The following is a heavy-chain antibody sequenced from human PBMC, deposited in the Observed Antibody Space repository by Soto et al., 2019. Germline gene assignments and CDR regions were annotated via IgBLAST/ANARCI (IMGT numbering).Heavy chain of an antibody. J-gene: IGHJ4*02. CDR3: TNNFV. CDR2: VRSKSNNYAT. D-gene: IGHD2-15*01. CDR1: GFAFNDSA. V-gene: IGHV3-73*01. Sequence: DVQVVQSGGGLVQPGGSLKLSCAASGFAFNDSAMHWVRQASGKGLEWVARVRSKSNNYATAYPASVKGRFIVSRDDSMGTTSLQMNSLKPEDPAIYYCTNNFVWGQGVLVTVS.